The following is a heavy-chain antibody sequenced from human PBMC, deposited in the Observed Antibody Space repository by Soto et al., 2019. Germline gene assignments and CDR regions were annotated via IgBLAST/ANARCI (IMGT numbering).Heavy chain of an antibody. CDR3: ARXEQGSGSYYNNYYYGMDV. D-gene: IGHD3-10*01. Sequence: PGESLKISCKGSGYSFTSYWIGWVRQMPGKGLEWMGIIYPGDSDTRYSPSFQGQVTISADKSISTAYLQWSSLKASDTAMYYCARXEQGSGSYYNNYYYGMDVWGQGTTGTVSS. CDR1: GYSFTSYW. V-gene: IGHV5-51*01. CDR2: IYPGDSDT. J-gene: IGHJ6*02.